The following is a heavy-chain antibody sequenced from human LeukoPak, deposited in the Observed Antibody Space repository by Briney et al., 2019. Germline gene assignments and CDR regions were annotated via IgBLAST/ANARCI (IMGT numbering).Heavy chain of an antibody. D-gene: IGHD3-10*01. J-gene: IGHJ4*02. CDR1: GFTFSSYS. CDR2: ISSSGTYK. CDR3: ARDTRGIFDY. V-gene: IGHV3-21*01. Sequence: GGSLRLSCAVSGFTFSSYSMSWVRQAPGKGLEWVSSISSSGTYKYYADSVKGRFTISRDNAKNSLYLQMNSLRVEDTAVYYCARDTRGIFDYWGQGTLVTVSS.